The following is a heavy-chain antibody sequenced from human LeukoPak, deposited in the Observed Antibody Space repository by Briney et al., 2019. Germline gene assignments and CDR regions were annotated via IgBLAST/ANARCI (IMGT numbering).Heavy chain of an antibody. CDR1: GGSFSGYY. V-gene: IGHV4-34*01. CDR3: ARVGSYAFDY. CDR2: INHSVST. J-gene: IGHJ4*02. Sequence: SETLSLTCAVYGGSFSGYYWSWIRQPPGKGLEWIGEINHSVSTNYNPSLKSRVTISVDTSKNQFSLKLSSVTAADTAVYYCARVGSYAFDYWGQGTLVTVSS. D-gene: IGHD3-16*01.